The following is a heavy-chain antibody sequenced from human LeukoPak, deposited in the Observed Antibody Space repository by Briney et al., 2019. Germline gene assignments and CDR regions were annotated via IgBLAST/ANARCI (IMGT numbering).Heavy chain of an antibody. J-gene: IGHJ6*02. D-gene: IGHD3-10*01. CDR3: ARDGAVVRGLPRRARTFYGMDV. CDR1: GFTFSSYD. CDR2: IYTAGDT. V-gene: IGHV3-13*01. Sequence: PGGSLRLSCAASGFTFSSYDMHWVRQATGKGLEWVSAIYTAGDTYYPGSVKGRFTISRENAKNSFYLQMNSLRAEDTAVYYCARDGAVVRGLPRRARTFYGMDVWGQGTTVTVSS.